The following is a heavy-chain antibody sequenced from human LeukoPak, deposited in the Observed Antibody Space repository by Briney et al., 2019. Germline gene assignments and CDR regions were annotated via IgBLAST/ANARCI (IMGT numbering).Heavy chain of an antibody. J-gene: IGHJ4*02. V-gene: IGHV4-34*01. CDR2: VNDSGGT. D-gene: IGHD3-10*01. Sequence: SETLSLTCAVYIDSFTNYYWNWIRQTPGKGLEWIGEVNDSGGTNINPSLRSRVILSVDTSKNQFSLKLISVTAADTAVYYCARAWAGGWFGELSEGNFDYWGQGTLVTVSS. CDR1: IDSFTNYY. CDR3: ARAWAGGWFGELSEGNFDY.